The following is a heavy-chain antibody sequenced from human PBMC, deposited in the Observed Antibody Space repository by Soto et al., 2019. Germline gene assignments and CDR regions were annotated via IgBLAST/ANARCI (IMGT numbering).Heavy chain of an antibody. CDR3: ARDYGSGSHYYYYGMDV. CDR2: ISYDGSNK. Sequence: QTGGSLRLSCAASGFTFSSYAMHWVRQAPGKGLEWVAVISYDGSNKYYADSVKGRFTISRDNSKNTLYLQMNSLRAEDTAVYYCARDYGSGSHYYYYGMDVWGQGTTVTVSS. CDR1: GFTFSSYA. D-gene: IGHD3-10*01. J-gene: IGHJ6*02. V-gene: IGHV3-30-3*01.